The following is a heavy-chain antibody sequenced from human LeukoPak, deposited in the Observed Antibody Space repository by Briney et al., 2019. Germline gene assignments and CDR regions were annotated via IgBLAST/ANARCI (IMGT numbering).Heavy chain of an antibody. V-gene: IGHV4-61*08. J-gene: IGHJ3*02. CDR3: ATDASIAVPPDAFDI. CDR1: GGSISSGDYY. CDR2: IYDSGST. D-gene: IGHD3-3*02. Sequence: PSETLSLTCTVSGGSISSGDYYWSWIRQPPGKGLEWIGHIYDSGSTNYNPSLKSRVTISVDMSKNQFSLKLSSVTAADTAVYYCATDASIAVPPDAFDIWGQGTMVTVSS.